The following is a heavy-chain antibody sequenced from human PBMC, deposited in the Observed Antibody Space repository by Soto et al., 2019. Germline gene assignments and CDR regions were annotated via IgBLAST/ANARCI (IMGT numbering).Heavy chain of an antibody. CDR3: ARVAWTTVTPPDYYYMDV. J-gene: IGHJ6*03. CDR2: INWNGGST. D-gene: IGHD4-17*01. CDR1: GFTFDDYG. V-gene: IGHV3-20*01. Sequence: GGSLRLSCAASGFTFDDYGMSWVRQAPGKGLEWVSGINWNGGSTGYADSVKGRFTISRDNAKNSLYLQMNSLRAEDTALYHCARVAWTTVTPPDYYYMDVWGKGTTVTVSS.